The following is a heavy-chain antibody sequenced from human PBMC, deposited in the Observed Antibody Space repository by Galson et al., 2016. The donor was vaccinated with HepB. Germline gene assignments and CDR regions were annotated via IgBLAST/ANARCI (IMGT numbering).Heavy chain of an antibody. D-gene: IGHD3-16*01. J-gene: IGHJ2*01. Sequence: SLRLSCAASGFTFSDFYMTWIRQAPGKGLEWLSYIDSSGTTVYYADSVRGRFTVSRDNAKNSLYLQMNSLRVEDTAVYYCARAGDLRRDFWCFDLWGRGTLVTVSS. CDR1: GFTFSDFY. CDR3: ARAGDLRRDFWCFDL. CDR2: IDSSGTTV. V-gene: IGHV3-11*01.